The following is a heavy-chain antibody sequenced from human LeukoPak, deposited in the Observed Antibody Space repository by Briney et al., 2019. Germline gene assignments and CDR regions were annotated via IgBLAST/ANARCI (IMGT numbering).Heavy chain of an antibody. Sequence: GGSLRLSCAASGFTVSSNYMSWVRQAPGKGLEWVSVIYSGGSTYYADAVKGRFTISRDNSKNTLYLQMNSLRAEDTAVYYCANRVRIGAFDYWGQGTLVTVSS. J-gene: IGHJ4*02. CDR3: ANRVRIGAFDY. V-gene: IGHV3-66*01. CDR1: GFTVSSNY. CDR2: IYSGGST. D-gene: IGHD3-3*01.